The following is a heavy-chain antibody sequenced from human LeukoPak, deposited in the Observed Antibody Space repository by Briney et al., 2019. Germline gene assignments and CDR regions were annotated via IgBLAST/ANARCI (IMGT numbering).Heavy chain of an antibody. D-gene: IGHD3-22*01. Sequence: PGGSLRLSCTVSGFTVSSNSMSWVRQAPGKGLEWVSFIYSDNTHYSDSVKGRFTISRDNSKNTLYLQMNSLRAEDTAVYYCAKVSDDSSGYYPQLIDYWGQGTLVTVSS. J-gene: IGHJ4*02. CDR3: AKVSDDSSGYYPQLIDY. CDR2: IYSDNT. V-gene: IGHV3-53*01. CDR1: GFTVSSNS.